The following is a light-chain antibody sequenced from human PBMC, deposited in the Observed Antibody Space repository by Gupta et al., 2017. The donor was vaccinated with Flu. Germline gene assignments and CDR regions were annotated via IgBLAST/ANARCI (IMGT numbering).Light chain of an antibody. CDR1: KLGDKY. J-gene: IGLJ3*02. V-gene: IGLV3-1*01. CDR3: QEWDRNNVV. CDR2: QDS. Sequence: SYDLTQPPSLSVSPGQTVTITCSGDKLGDKYVCWYQQRPGQSPVLVLYQDSKRPSGIPERISGSNSANNVTMNISGTQTVDDSYYSCQEWDRNNVVFGGGTKLTVL.